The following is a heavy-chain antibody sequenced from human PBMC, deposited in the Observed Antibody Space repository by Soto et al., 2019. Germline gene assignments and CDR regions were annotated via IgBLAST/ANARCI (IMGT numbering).Heavy chain of an antibody. CDR1: GYSFTSYW. D-gene: IGHD6-6*01. CDR2: IDPSDSYT. CDR3: ERRIAARPGGYYYYGMDV. J-gene: IGHJ6*02. Sequence: PGESLKISCKGSGYSFTSYWISWVRQMPGKGLEGMGRIDPSDSYTNYSPSFQGHVTISADKSNSTAYLQWRNLKASDAAMYYCERRIAARPGGYYYYGMDVWGQGTTVTVSS. V-gene: IGHV5-10-1*01.